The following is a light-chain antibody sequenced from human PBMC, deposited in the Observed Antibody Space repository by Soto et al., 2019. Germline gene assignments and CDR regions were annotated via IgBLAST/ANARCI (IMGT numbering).Light chain of an antibody. CDR2: SAS. CDR1: QSIRNN. Sequence: EIVMTQSPATLSVSPGERATLSCRASQSIRNNLAWYQQKLGQAPMLLIYSASIRATGIPARFSGSGSVTEFNLTISSLQSEDFAVYYCQQYKNWPPITFGGGTKVEIK. V-gene: IGKV3-15*01. CDR3: QQYKNWPPIT. J-gene: IGKJ4*01.